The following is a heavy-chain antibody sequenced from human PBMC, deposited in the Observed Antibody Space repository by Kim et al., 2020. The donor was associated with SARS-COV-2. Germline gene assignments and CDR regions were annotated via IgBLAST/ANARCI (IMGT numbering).Heavy chain of an antibody. J-gene: IGHJ4*02. Sequence: ADSVTGRFTIARDNSRNTLFLQVNSLRAEDTALYYCATDYGSSGNYYFHYWGQGTLVTVSS. CDR3: ATDYGSSGNYYFHY. D-gene: IGHD3-10*01. V-gene: IGHV3-30*02.